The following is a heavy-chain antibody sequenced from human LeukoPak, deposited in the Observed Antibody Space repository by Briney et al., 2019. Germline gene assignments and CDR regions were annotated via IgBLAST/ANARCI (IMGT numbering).Heavy chain of an antibody. Sequence: ASVKVSCKASGGTFSSYAMNWVRQAPGQGLEWVGVIIPIFGSTMYAQSFQGRVSITTDESTRTAYMELSSLRSEDTAVYYCARDPTNTSGRYAHFDYWGQGTLVTVSS. J-gene: IGHJ4*02. V-gene: IGHV1-69*05. CDR1: GGTFSSYA. CDR3: ARDPTNTSGRYAHFDY. D-gene: IGHD6-19*01. CDR2: IIPIFGST.